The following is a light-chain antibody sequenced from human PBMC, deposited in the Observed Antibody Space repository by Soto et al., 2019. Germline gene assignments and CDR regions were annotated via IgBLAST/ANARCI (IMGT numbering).Light chain of an antibody. CDR1: RSLLHTDGKTY. J-gene: IGKJ4*01. Sequence: DVMMTQTPLSLSVTPGQSASISCKSSRSLLHTDGKTYLYWYMQRPGQPPQLLIYDVSNRFSGVPDRFSGSGSGTDFTLKISRVEDEDVGTYYCMQSQTLPLTFGGGTKVEIK. CDR2: DVS. CDR3: MQSQTLPLT. V-gene: IGKV2D-29*01.